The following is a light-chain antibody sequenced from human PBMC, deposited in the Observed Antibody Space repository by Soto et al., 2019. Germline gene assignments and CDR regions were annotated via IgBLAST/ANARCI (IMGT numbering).Light chain of an antibody. V-gene: IGKV1-39*01. CDR3: QQSYSTPPWT. J-gene: IGKJ1*01. CDR1: QSISSY. Sequence: DIQMTQSPSSLSASVGDRVTITCRASQSISSYLNWYQQKPGQAPKLLIYAASSLQSGVPSRFSGSGSGTDFTLTISSLQPEDFATYSGQQSYSTPPWTFGQGTKVEIK. CDR2: AAS.